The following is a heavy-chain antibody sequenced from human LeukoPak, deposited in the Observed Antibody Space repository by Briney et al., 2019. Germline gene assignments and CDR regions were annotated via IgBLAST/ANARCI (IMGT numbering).Heavy chain of an antibody. CDR2: IYYSGNT. CDR3: ARGYYDSSGYYYSSSYYYYGMDV. CDR1: GGSISSYY. J-gene: IGHJ6*02. Sequence: SETLSLTCTVSGGSISSYYWSWIRQPPGKGLEWIGYIYYSGNTNYNPSLRSRVSISVDTSKNQFSLKLSSVTAADTAVYYCARGYYDSSGYYYSSSYYYYGMDVWGQGTTVTVSS. V-gene: IGHV4-59*01. D-gene: IGHD3-22*01.